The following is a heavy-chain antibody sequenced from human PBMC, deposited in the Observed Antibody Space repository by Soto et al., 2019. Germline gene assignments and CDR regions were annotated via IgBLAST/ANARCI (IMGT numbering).Heavy chain of an antibody. CDR1: GGSISSSSYY. CDR2: IYYSGST. CDR3: ARLGTLGSCSGGSCLNWFDP. J-gene: IGHJ5*02. Sequence: SETLSLTCTVSGGSISSSSYYWGWIRQPPGRGLEWIGNIYYSGSTYYSPSLKSRLTISVDTSKNQFSLKLSSVTAADTAVYYCARLGTLGSCSGGSCLNWFDPWGQGTLVTVSS. V-gene: IGHV4-39*01. D-gene: IGHD2-15*01.